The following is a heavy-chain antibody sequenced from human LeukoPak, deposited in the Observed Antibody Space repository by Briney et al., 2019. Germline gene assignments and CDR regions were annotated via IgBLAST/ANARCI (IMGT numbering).Heavy chain of an antibody. Sequence: SETLSLTCTVSGGSISSSSYYWGWIRQLPGKGLEWIGSIYYSGSTYYNPSLKSRVTISVDTSKNQFSLKLSSVTAADTAVYYCARDAGHQLSRRNYYAMDVWGQGTTVTVSS. J-gene: IGHJ6*02. D-gene: IGHD2-2*01. V-gene: IGHV4-39*02. CDR3: ARDAGHQLSRRNYYAMDV. CDR2: IYYSGST. CDR1: GGSISSSSYY.